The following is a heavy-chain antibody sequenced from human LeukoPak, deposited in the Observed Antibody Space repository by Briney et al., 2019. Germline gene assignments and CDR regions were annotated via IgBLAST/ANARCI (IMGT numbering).Heavy chain of an antibody. CDR2: IYYSGST. V-gene: IGHV4-59*01. D-gene: IGHD5-12*01. CDR1: GGSSSSYY. CDR3: ARGWVRGYSGHPYYYYMDV. J-gene: IGHJ6*03. Sequence: SETLSLTCTVSGGSSSSYYWSWIRQPPGKGLEWIGYIYYSGSTNYNPSLKSRVTISVDTSKNQFSLKLSSVTAADTAVYYCARGWVRGYSGHPYYYYMDVWGKGTTVTVSS.